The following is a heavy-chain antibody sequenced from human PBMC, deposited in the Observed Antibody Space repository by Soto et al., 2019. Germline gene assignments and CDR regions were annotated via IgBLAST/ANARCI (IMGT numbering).Heavy chain of an antibody. D-gene: IGHD3-22*01. CDR2: IYSGGST. CDR1: GFTVSSNY. V-gene: IGHV3-53*01. CDR3: ARVGRHYYDSRRDYAFDN. Sequence: EVQLVESGGGLIQPGGSLRLSCAASGFTVSSNYMSWVRQAPGKGLEWVSVIYSGGSTYYADSVKGRFTISRDNSKNTLYLQMNSLRAEDTAVYYCARVGRHYYDSRRDYAFDNWGQGTMVTVSS. J-gene: IGHJ3*02.